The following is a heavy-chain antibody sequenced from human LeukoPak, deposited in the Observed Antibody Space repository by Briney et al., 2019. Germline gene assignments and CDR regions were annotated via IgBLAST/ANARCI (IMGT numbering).Heavy chain of an antibody. D-gene: IGHD3-10*01. CDR1: GFTFSSYE. CDR2: ISSSGSTI. CDR3: ARDGGSTVRGVIVYYYYGMDV. Sequence: GGSLRLSCAASGFTFSSYEMNWVRQAPGKGLEWVSYISSSGSTIYYADSVKGRFTISRDNAKNSLYLQMNSLRAEDTAVYYCARDGGSTVRGVIVYYYYGMDVWGQGTTVTVSS. J-gene: IGHJ6*02. V-gene: IGHV3-48*03.